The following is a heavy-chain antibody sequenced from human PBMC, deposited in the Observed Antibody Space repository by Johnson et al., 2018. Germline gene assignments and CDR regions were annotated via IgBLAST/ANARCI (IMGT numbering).Heavy chain of an antibody. V-gene: IGHV3-53*01. D-gene: IGHD1-26*01. CDR1: GFTVSTNY. CDR3: GRDAKESGDYSGYYFYGMDV. Sequence: EVQLVESGGGLIQPGGSLRLSCTASGFTVSTNYISWVRQAPGKGLEWVSIMYSGGSIYYADSVKGRFTLSRDNSKNTVYLQVNSRRAEDPAVYYCGRDAKESGDYSGYYFYGMDVWGQGTTVTVSS. J-gene: IGHJ6*02. CDR2: MYSGGSI.